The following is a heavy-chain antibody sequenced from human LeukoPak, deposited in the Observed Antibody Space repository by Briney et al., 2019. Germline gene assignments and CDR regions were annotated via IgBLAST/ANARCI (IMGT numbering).Heavy chain of an antibody. CDR1: GGTFSSYA. CDR2: IIPIFGTA. J-gene: IGHJ5*02. CDR3: ARDLLGYCSSTSCAQNWFDP. V-gene: IGHV1-69*13. Sequence: EASVKVSCKASGGTFSSYAISWVRQAPGQGLEWMGGIIPIFGTANYAQKFQGRVTITADESTSTAYMELSSLRSEDTAVYYCARDLLGYCSSTSCAQNWFDPWGQGTLVTVSS. D-gene: IGHD2-2*01.